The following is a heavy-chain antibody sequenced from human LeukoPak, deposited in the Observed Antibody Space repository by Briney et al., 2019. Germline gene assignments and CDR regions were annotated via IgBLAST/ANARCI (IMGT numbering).Heavy chain of an antibody. V-gene: IGHV1-8*03. Sequence: ASVKVSCKASGYTFTSYDINWVRQATGQGLEWMGWMNPNSGNTGYAQRFQGRVTITRNTSISTAYMELSSLRSEDTAVYYCARDPPHKYSNYAVDVWGKGTTVTVSS. CDR3: ARDPPHKYSNYAVDV. CDR1: GYTFTSYD. CDR2: MNPNSGNT. D-gene: IGHD4-11*01. J-gene: IGHJ6*04.